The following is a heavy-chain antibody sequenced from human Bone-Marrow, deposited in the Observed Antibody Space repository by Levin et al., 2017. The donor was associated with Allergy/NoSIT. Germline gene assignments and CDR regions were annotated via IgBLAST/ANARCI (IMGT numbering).Heavy chain of an antibody. CDR1: GYTFTSYG. Sequence: ASVKVSCKASGYTFTSYGISWVRQAPGQGLEWMGWISAYNGNTNYAQKLQGRVTMTTDTSTSTAYMELRSLRSDDTAVYYCARRCSGGSCYSSGYGMDVWGQGTTVTVSS. D-gene: IGHD2-15*01. CDR3: ARRCSGGSCYSSGYGMDV. V-gene: IGHV1-18*01. J-gene: IGHJ6*02. CDR2: ISAYNGNT.